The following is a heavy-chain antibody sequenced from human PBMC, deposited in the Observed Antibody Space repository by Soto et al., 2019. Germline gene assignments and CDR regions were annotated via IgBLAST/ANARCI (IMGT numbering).Heavy chain of an antibody. CDR2: TYYRSRWYN. V-gene: IGHV6-1*01. CDR3: AGTTSLQCYYMDV. D-gene: IGHD1-7*01. CDR1: GDSVSSNTAA. Sequence: QLQQSGPGLVQPSQTLSLTCVIAGDSVSSNTAAWNGIRQSPSGGLERLGRTYYRSRWYNDYAVSVRGRINIIPDTSENQISLHFDSVTPEDTAVYYCAGTTSLQCYYMDVWGRGPSVTVSS. J-gene: IGHJ6*03.